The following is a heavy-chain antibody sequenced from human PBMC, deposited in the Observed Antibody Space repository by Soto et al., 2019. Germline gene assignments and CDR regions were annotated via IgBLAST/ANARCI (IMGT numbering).Heavy chain of an antibody. CDR2: ISAYNGNT. D-gene: IGHD3-10*01. V-gene: IGHV1-18*04. CDR3: ARTMVRGVTTVYYFDY. CDR1: GYTFTSYG. J-gene: IGHJ4*02. Sequence: ASVKVSCKASGYTFTSYGISWVLQAPGQGLEWMGWISAYNGNTNYAQKLQGRVTMTTDTSTSTAYMELRSLRSDDTAVYYCARTMVRGVTTVYYFDYWGQGTLVTVSS.